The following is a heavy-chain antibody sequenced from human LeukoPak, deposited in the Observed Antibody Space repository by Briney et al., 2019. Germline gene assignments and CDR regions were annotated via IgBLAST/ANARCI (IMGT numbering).Heavy chain of an antibody. CDR1: GFTFSSYG. CDR2: ISGSGGST. V-gene: IGHV3-23*01. CDR3: AGRAHSGSYYFDY. D-gene: IGHD1-26*01. J-gene: IGHJ4*02. Sequence: GGSLRLSCAASGFTFSSYGMSWVRQAPGKGLEWVSAISGSGGSTYYADSVKGRFTISRDNSKNTLYLQMNSLRAEDTAVYYCAGRAHSGSYYFDYWGQGTLVTVSS.